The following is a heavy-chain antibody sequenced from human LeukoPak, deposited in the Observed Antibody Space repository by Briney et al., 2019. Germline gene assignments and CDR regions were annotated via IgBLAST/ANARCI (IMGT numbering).Heavy chain of an antibody. Sequence: GGSLRLSCAASGFTFSNYEMNWVRQAPGKGLEWVSSISTSSTYIFYADSVKGRFTISRDNAKNSLYLQMNSLRAEDTAVYYCARDYDSSGYYYPVYEYWGQGTLVTVSS. CDR3: ARDYDSSGYYYPVYEY. V-gene: IGHV3-21*01. CDR2: ISTSSTYI. J-gene: IGHJ4*02. CDR1: GFTFSNYE. D-gene: IGHD3-22*01.